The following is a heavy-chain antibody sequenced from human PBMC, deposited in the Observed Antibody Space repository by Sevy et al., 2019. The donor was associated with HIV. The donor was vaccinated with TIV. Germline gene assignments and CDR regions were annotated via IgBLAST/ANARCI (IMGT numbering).Heavy chain of an antibody. Sequence: GGSLRLSCAASGFTFSSYAMSWVRQAPGKGLEWVSAISGSGGSTYYADSVKGWFTISRDNSKNTLYLQMNSLRAEDTAVYYCAKSGSYASRVVLDYFDYWGQGTLVTVSS. CDR2: ISGSGGST. CDR1: GFTFSSYA. CDR3: AKSGSYASRVVLDYFDY. D-gene: IGHD1-26*01. V-gene: IGHV3-23*01. J-gene: IGHJ4*02.